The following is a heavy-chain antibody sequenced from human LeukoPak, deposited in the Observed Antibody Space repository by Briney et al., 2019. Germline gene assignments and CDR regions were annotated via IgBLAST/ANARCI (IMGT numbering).Heavy chain of an antibody. V-gene: IGHV3-21*01. CDR2: ISSRSGDI. D-gene: IGHD3-9*01. Sequence: GGSLRLSCAGSGFTFTSYSMSWVRQAPGKGLEWVSSISSRSGDIYYADSVKGRFTISRDNAKNSLYLQMNSLRAENTAVYYCARELYDILPGYGYYWGQGTLVTVSS. CDR1: GFTFTSYS. CDR3: ARELYDILPGYGYY. J-gene: IGHJ4*02.